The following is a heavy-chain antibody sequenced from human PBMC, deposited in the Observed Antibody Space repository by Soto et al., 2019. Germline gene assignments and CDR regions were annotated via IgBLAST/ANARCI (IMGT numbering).Heavy chain of an antibody. Sequence: EVNLLESGGGLFPPGASATLSCLTSGFVFDNYAMSWVRQSPGRGLEWLAAISGSGHATYYTQSVQGRFVISRDKSKKTVSLQMSNLRAEDTAVYYCAKGRYFDSSGGCANYWGLGTLVTVSS. CDR1: GFVFDNYA. J-gene: IGHJ4*02. CDR2: ISGSGHAT. CDR3: AKGRYFDSSGGCANY. D-gene: IGHD3-22*01. V-gene: IGHV3-23*01.